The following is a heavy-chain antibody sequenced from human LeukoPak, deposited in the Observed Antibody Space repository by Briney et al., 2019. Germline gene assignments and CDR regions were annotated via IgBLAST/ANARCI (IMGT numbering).Heavy chain of an antibody. D-gene: IGHD1-1*01. V-gene: IGHV3-20*04. CDR2: INWNGGST. CDR1: GFKFDDYG. CDR3: ARGATGTTFDY. Sequence: GGSLRLSCAASGFKFDDYGMSWVRQAPGKGLEWVSGINWNGGSTGYADSVKGRFTISKDNAKNSLYLQMNSLRAEDTALYYCARGATGTTFDYWGQGTLVTVSS. J-gene: IGHJ4*02.